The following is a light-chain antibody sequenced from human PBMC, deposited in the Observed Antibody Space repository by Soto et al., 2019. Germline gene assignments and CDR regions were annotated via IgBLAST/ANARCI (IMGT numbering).Light chain of an antibody. V-gene: IGKV4-1*01. Sequence: DIVMTQSPESLTVSLGERATINCKSSQSLLYSSNKKNYLAWYQQKPGQPPKLLLYWASTRESGVPDRFNGSGSGTDFTLTISSLQAEDVAVYYCQQYYSTPKWTFGQGTKVEIK. J-gene: IGKJ1*01. CDR1: QSLLYSSNKKNY. CDR2: WAS. CDR3: QQYYSTPKWT.